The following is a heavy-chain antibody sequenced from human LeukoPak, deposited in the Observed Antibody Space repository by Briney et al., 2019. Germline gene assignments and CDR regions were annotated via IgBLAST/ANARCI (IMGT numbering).Heavy chain of an antibody. CDR1: GYSISSGYY. D-gene: IGHD3-10*01. V-gene: IGHV4-38-2*02. J-gene: IGHJ6*03. Sequence: SETLSLTCTVSGYSISSGYYWGWIRQPPGKGLEWIATIYHSGSTYYNPSLKSRVTISMDTPNNQFSLKLTSVTAADTAVYYCERGVDTSVFYYYYYMDVWGKGTTVTVSS. CDR2: IYHSGST. CDR3: ERGVDTSVFYYYYYMDV.